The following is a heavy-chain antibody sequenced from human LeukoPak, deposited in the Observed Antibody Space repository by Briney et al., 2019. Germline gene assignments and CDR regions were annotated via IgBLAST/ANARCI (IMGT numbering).Heavy chain of an antibody. CDR1: GGSTASSSHY. CDR2: MYYTGST. CDR3: ARHRIQPPVLMDV. V-gene: IGHV4-39*01. J-gene: IGHJ6*02. Sequence: SETLSLTCTVSGGSTASSSHYWGWIRQSPGKGLVWIAIMYYTGSTYYNPPLKSLVSISVDTSRNQFSLKLTSVTAADTAVYYCARHRIQPPVLMDVWGQGTTVTVSS. D-gene: IGHD5-18*01.